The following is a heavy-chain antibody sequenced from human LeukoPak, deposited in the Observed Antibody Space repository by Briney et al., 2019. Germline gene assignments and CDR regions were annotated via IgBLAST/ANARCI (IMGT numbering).Heavy chain of an antibody. D-gene: IGHD3-22*01. CDR1: GFTFRSYS. J-gene: IGHJ4*02. V-gene: IGHV3-7*01. CDR3: ARDWGSSGYTRGYFDY. Sequence: GGSLRLSCAASGFTFRSYSMNWVRQAPGKGLEWVANIKQDGSEKYYVDSVKGRFTISRDNAKNSLYLQMNSLRDEDAAVYYCARDWGSSGYTRGYFDYWGQGTPVTVSS. CDR2: IKQDGSEK.